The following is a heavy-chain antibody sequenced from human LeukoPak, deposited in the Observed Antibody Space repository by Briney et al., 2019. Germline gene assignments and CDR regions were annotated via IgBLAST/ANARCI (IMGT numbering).Heavy chain of an antibody. J-gene: IGHJ4*02. D-gene: IGHD3-10*01. Sequence: GESLKISCKGSGYSFITYWIGWVRQMPGKGLEWMGVIYPGDSDTRYSPSFQGQVTISADKSITTAYLQWSSLKASDTAMYYCARLDGSGSYSRGPDYWGQGTLVTVSS. CDR3: ARLDGSGSYSRGPDY. CDR1: GYSFITYW. V-gene: IGHV5-51*01. CDR2: IYPGDSDT.